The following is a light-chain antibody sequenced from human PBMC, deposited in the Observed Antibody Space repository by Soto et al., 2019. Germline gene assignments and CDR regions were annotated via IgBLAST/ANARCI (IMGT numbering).Light chain of an antibody. V-gene: IGKV2-29*03. J-gene: IGKJ5*01. CDR2: VGS. CDR1: QSLLHTDGKTY. Sequence: DIVMTQSPLSLSVTPGQPASISCKSSQSLLHTDGKTYLDWYLRKPGQSPQLLIYVGSNRFSGVPDRFSGSGSGTDFTLKISRVETEDVGIYYCMQGLQLPPTFGQGTRLEIK. CDR3: MQGLQLPPT.